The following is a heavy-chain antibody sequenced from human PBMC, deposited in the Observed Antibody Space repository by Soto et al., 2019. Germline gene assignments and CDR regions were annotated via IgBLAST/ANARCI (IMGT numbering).Heavy chain of an antibody. D-gene: IGHD3-10*01. CDR1: GFAFNNYA. CDR2: TSGSGGST. V-gene: IGHV3-23*01. J-gene: IGHJ4*01. Sequence: EVELLESGGGLVQPGGSLRLSCAASGFAFNNYAVSWVRQAPGKGLEWLSATSGSGGSTRYADSVKGRFTVSRDNSKNTLYLQMNSLRAEDTAVYYCAKDPHYGSGSYQRGIFDYWGHGTLVTVSS. CDR3: AKDPHYGSGSYQRGIFDY.